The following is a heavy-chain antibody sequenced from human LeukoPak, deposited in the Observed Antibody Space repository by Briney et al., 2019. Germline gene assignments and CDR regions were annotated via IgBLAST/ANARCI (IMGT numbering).Heavy chain of an antibody. J-gene: IGHJ4*02. V-gene: IGHV6-1*01. Sequence: SQTLSLTCALSGDPLSSNSAAWHWIRQSPSRGLEWLGRTYYRSKWWNEYSVSVTSRISINADTSKNQISLQLNSVTPEDTAVYYCANADSSSHAFDYWGQGTLVTVSS. CDR3: ANADSSSHAFDY. CDR2: TYYRSKWWN. CDR1: GDPLSSNSAA. D-gene: IGHD6-6*01.